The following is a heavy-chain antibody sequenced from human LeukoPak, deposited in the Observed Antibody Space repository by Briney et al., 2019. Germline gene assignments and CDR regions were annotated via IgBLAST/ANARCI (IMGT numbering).Heavy chain of an antibody. D-gene: IGHD3-22*01. CDR2: IYYSGST. Sequence: NPSETLSLTCTVSGGSISSYYWSWIRQPPGKGLEWIGFIYYSGSTNYNPSLKSRVTISVDTSKNQFSLKLSSVTAADTAVYYCARGWDYYDSSGYLLDLGNYFDYWGQGTLVTVTS. CDR1: GGSISSYY. V-gene: IGHV4-59*01. J-gene: IGHJ4*02. CDR3: ARGWDYYDSSGYLLDLGNYFDY.